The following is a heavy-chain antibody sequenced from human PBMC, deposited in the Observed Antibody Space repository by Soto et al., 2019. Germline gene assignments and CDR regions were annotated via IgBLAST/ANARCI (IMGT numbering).Heavy chain of an antibody. CDR2: ISGSGGST. CDR1: GFTFSSYA. V-gene: IGHV3-23*01. D-gene: IGHD3-3*01. Sequence: GWSLRLSSAASGFTFSSYAMSWVRQAPGKGLEWVSAISGSGGSTYYADSVKGRFTISRDNSKNTLYLQMNSLRAEDTAVYYCAKARNYDFWSGYLGHLDYWGQGTLVTVSS. CDR3: AKARNYDFWSGYLGHLDY. J-gene: IGHJ4*02.